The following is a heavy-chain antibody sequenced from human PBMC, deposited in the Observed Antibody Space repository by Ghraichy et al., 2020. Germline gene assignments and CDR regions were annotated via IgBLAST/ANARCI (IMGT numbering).Heavy chain of an antibody. CDR2: ISSSGTTI. CDR1: GFTFSSYE. D-gene: IGHD2-2*02. Sequence: GGSLRLSCAASGFTFSSYEMNWVRQAPGKGLEWVSYISSSGTTIHYADSVKGRFTISRDNAKNSLYLQMNSLRAEDTAVYYCASAIPHRHPGDYWGQGTLVTVSS. V-gene: IGHV3-48*03. CDR3: ASAIPHRHPGDY. J-gene: IGHJ4*02.